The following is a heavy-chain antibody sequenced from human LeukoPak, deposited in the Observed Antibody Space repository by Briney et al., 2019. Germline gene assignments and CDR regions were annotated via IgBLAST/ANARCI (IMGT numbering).Heavy chain of an antibody. V-gene: IGHV3-23*01. CDR1: GFTFSSYA. CDR2: ISGSGGTT. D-gene: IGHD3-10*01. J-gene: IGHJ6*03. Sequence: GGSLRLSCAASGFTFSSYAMSWVRQAPGKGLEWVSAISGSGGTTNYADSVKGRFTISRDNSKNTLYLQMNSLRADDTAVYSCARTYGSGSYYRDYYMDFWGKGTTVTVSS. CDR3: ARTYGSGSYYRDYYMDF.